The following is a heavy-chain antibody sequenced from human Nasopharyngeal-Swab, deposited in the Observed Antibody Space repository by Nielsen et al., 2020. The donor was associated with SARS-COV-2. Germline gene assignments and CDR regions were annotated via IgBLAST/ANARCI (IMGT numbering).Heavy chain of an antibody. Sequence: LRLSCAISGASVSSHSAGWNWIRQSPSRGLEWLGRTLYRSKWYNDYAESVESRIAVNPDTSKNQFSLQLNSVTPEDTAVYYCARGRDFSFDSWGQGTLVTASS. CDR3: ARGRDFSFDS. CDR1: GASVSSHSAG. V-gene: IGHV6-1*01. J-gene: IGHJ4*02. CDR2: TLYRSKWYN.